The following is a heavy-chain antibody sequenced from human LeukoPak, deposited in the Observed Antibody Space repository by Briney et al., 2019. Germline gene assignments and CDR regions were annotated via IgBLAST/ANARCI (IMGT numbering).Heavy chain of an antibody. J-gene: IGHJ4*02. CDR2: IKEDGSER. CDR1: AFISSGHW. D-gene: IGHD4-23*01. V-gene: IGHV3-7*01. Sequence: GGSLRLSCEGSAFISSGHWMNWVRQTPGKGLEWVASIKEDGSERQYVDSVKGRFSISRDNAKNTLYLQMNSLRVEDTAVYYCARGRPHGNDYWGQGTLVTVSS. CDR3: ARGRPHGNDY.